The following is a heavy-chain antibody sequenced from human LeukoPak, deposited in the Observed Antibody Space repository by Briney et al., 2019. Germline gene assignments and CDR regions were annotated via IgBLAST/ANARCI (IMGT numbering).Heavy chain of an antibody. Sequence: GGSLRLSCAASGFTFSGSAMHWVRQASGKGLEWVGQIGTKANNYATAYAASMKGRFTISRDDSKNTAYLQMNSLKTEDTAVYYCTLSCINCLGISWFDPWGQGTLATVPS. V-gene: IGHV3-73*01. CDR1: GFTFSGSA. CDR3: TLSCINCLGISWFDP. J-gene: IGHJ5*02. D-gene: IGHD3-16*01. CDR2: IGTKANNYAT.